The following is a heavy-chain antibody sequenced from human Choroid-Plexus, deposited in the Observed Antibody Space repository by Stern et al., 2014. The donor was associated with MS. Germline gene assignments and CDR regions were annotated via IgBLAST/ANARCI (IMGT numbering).Heavy chain of an antibody. CDR2: VSYDGINN. Sequence: VQLVESGGGVVQPGRPLRLSCVASGFTFGSCAMHWVRQAPGKGLERVAGVSYDGINNYYADSVKGRFTISRDNSQNTLYMQMSSLRPEDTAVYYCAKDRHYLTYFFDHWGQGSLVTVSS. V-gene: IGHV3-30*18. D-gene: IGHD2/OR15-2a*01. CDR1: GFTFGSCA. J-gene: IGHJ5*02. CDR3: AKDRHYLTYFFDH.